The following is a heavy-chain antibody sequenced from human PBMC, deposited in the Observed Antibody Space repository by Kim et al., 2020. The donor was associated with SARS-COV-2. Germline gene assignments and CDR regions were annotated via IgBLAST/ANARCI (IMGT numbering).Heavy chain of an antibody. CDR3: ARLHSGSLRQ. CDR1: GDSFPTYW. D-gene: IGHD1-26*01. J-gene: IGHJ1*01. Sequence: GESLKISCRGSGDSFPTYWIGWVRQMPGTGLEWMGIIFTGDYDTRYSPSFQGQVTISAVKSIGTAYLQWSSLKASDTAMYYCARLHSGSLRQWGQGTLVIVSS. V-gene: IGHV5-51*01. CDR2: IFTGDYDT.